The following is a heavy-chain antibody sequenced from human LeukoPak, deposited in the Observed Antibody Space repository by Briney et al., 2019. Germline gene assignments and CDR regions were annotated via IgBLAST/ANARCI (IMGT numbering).Heavy chain of an antibody. V-gene: IGHV3-48*03. Sequence: GGSLRLSCSASGFTFSSYEMNWVRQAPGKGLEWVSYISSSGSTIYYADSVKGRFTISRDNAKSSLYLQMNSLRVEDTAVYYCARGPYAYCGGDCYWMDVWGQGTTVTVSS. CDR3: ARGPYAYCGGDCYWMDV. CDR2: ISSSGSTI. CDR1: GFTFSSYE. D-gene: IGHD2-21*02. J-gene: IGHJ6*02.